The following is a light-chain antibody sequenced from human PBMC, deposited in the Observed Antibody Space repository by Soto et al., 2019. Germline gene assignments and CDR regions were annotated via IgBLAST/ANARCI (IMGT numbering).Light chain of an antibody. CDR2: KND. Sequence: QSVLTQPPSASGTPGQRVTIYCSGSSSNIGSNYAHWYRQLPGMAPTVLIYKNDQRPSSLPDRFSGSKSGTSASLANSGLRSEGEADYYCAAWDDSLSGLVFGGGTKLTVL. CDR1: SSNIGSNY. CDR3: AAWDDSLSGLV. V-gene: IGLV1-47*01. J-gene: IGLJ2*01.